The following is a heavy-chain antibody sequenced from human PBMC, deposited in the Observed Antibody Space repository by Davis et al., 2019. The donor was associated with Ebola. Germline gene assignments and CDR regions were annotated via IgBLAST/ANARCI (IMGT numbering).Heavy chain of an antibody. Sequence: GESLKISCKGSGYTSSNFWIGWVRQMPGKGLEWMGIIYPGDSDTRYSPSFRGQVTISADKSISTAYLQWSSLKASDTAMYYCARQTSYYYAMDVWGQGTTVTVSS. CDR3: ARQTSYYYAMDV. J-gene: IGHJ6*02. V-gene: IGHV5-51*01. CDR1: GYTSSNFW. CDR2: IYPGDSDT.